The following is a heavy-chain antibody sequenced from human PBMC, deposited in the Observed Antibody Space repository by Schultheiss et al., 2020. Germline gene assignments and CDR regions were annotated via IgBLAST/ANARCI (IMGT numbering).Heavy chain of an antibody. D-gene: IGHD2-15*01. V-gene: IGHV3-23*01. Sequence: GGSLRLSCAASGFTFTNYAMSWVRQAPGKGLEWVSAISGSGGSTYYADSVKGRFTISRDNSKNTLYLQMNSLRADDTAVYYCANTESPGNIVVVVAAPFDYWGQGTQVTVSS. J-gene: IGHJ4*02. CDR2: ISGSGGST. CDR1: GFTFTNYA. CDR3: ANTESPGNIVVVVAAPFDY.